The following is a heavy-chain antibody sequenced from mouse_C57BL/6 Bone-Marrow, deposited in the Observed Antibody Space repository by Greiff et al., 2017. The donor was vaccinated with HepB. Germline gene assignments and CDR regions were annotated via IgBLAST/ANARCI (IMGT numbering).Heavy chain of an antibody. J-gene: IGHJ1*03. CDR3: ARQLWFHWYFDV. CDR2: ISYDGSN. Sequence: VQLQQSGPGLVKPSQSLSLTCSVTGYSITSGYYWNWIRQFPGNKLEWMGYISYDGSNNYNPSLKNRISITRDTSKNQFFLKLNSVTTEDTATYYCARQLWFHWYFDVWGTGTTVTVSS. V-gene: IGHV3-6*01. CDR1: GYSITSGYY. D-gene: IGHD2-2*01.